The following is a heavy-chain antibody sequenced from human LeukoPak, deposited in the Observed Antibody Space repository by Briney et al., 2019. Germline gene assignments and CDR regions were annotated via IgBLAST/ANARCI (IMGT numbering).Heavy chain of an antibody. V-gene: IGHV4-59*02. J-gene: IGHJ4*02. CDR3: ARGPLDSGYTYFDY. CDR1: GASVSSYY. CDR2: FSYSGST. D-gene: IGHD5-12*01. Sequence: SETLSLTCTVSGASVSSYYWSWIRQPPGKGPEWIGYFSYSGSTNYNPSLKSRVTISVDTSKNQLSLNLSSVTAADTAVYYCARGPLDSGYTYFDYWGQGTLVSVAS.